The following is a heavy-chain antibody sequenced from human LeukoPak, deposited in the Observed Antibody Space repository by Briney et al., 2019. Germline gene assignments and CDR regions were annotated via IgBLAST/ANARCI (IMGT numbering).Heavy chain of an antibody. CDR2: IYPGDSDT. J-gene: IGHJ4*02. Sequence: GESLKISCKGSGYSFTSYWIGWVRQMPGKGLEWMGIIYPGDSDTRYSPSFQGQVTISADKSISTAYLQWSSLKASDSAIYYCAISYSGTYYHHFDYWDQGTLVTVSS. D-gene: IGHD1-26*01. CDR1: GYSFTSYW. V-gene: IGHV5-51*01. CDR3: AISYSGTYYHHFDY.